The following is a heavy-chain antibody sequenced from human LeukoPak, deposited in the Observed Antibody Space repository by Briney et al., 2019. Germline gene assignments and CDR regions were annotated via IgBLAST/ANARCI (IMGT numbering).Heavy chain of an antibody. CDR2: ISSSGSTI. Sequence: GGSLRLSCAASGFTFSDYYMSWIRQAPGKGLEWVSYISSSGSTIYYADSVKGRFTVSRDNAKNSLYLQMNSLRAEDTAVYYCARDSITMVRGVIDYYMDVWGKGTTVTVSS. J-gene: IGHJ6*03. CDR1: GFTFSDYY. CDR3: ARDSITMVRGVIDYYMDV. V-gene: IGHV3-11*04. D-gene: IGHD3-10*01.